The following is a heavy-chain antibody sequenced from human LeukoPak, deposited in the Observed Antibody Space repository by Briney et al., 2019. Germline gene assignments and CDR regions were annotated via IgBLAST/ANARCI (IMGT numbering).Heavy chain of an antibody. CDR2: ISSSGSTI. J-gene: IGHJ4*02. V-gene: IGHV3-48*03. CDR1: GFTFSSYE. CDR3: AREYSSGWEGRDY. Sequence: GGSLRLSCAASGFTFSSYEMNWVRQAPGKGLEWVSYISSSGSTIYYADSVKGRFTISRDNAKNSLYLQMNSLRAEDTAVYYCAREYSSGWEGRDYWGQGTLVTVSS. D-gene: IGHD6-19*01.